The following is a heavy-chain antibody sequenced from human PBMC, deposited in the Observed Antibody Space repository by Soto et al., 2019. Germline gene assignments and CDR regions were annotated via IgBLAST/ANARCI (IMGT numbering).Heavy chain of an antibody. V-gene: IGHV1-69*06. CDR1: GGTFSSYA. CDR3: ARANYDFWSGPRPYYYGMDV. J-gene: IGHJ6*02. Sequence: QVQLMQSGAEVKKPGSSVKVSCKASGGTFSSYAISWVRQAPGQGLEWMGGIIPIFGTANYAQKFQGRVTITADKSTSTAYMELSSLRSEDTAVYYCARANYDFWSGPRPYYYGMDVWGQGTTVTVSS. CDR2: IIPIFGTA. D-gene: IGHD3-3*01.